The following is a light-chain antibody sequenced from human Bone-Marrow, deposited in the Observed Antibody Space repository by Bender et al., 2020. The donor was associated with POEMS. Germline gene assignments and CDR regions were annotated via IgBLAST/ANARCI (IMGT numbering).Light chain of an antibody. CDR3: QSDYDTGRV. Sequence: NFMLTQPHSVSESPGQTITISCTRSSGSIASNFVHWYQQRPGSSPSTVIYEDYQRPSGVPDRFSGSIDSSSSNSAFLTISGLRSEDEADYYCQSDYDTGRVFGGGTKLTVL. CDR1: SGSIASNF. J-gene: IGLJ3*02. V-gene: IGLV6-57*01. CDR2: EDY.